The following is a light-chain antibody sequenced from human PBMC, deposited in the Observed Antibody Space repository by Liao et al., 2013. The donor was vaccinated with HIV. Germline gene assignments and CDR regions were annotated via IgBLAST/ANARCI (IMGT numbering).Light chain of an antibody. CDR3: QAWDSSTE. V-gene: IGLV3-21*01. CDR2: YDS. CDR1: NIGNKG. J-gene: IGLJ2*01. Sequence: SYELTQPPSVSVAPGKTARITCGGNNIGNKGVHWYQHKPGQAPVLVIYYDSDRPSGIPERFSGSNSGNTATLTISGTQAMDEADYYCQAWDSSTEFGGGTKLTVL.